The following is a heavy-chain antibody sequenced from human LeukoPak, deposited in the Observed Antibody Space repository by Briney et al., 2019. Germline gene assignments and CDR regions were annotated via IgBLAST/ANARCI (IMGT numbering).Heavy chain of an antibody. CDR2: ITGDGSNT. J-gene: IGHJ5*02. D-gene: IGHD3-10*01. V-gene: IGHV3-74*01. Sequence: PGGSLRLSCAASGFTFSSYLMHWVRQAPGKGLVWVSRITGDGSNTLYADSVQGRFTISRDNAKNTVYLQMNSLRAEDTAVYCCATDRGGWTTWGQGTLVTVSS. CDR3: ATDRGGWTT. CDR1: GFTFSSYL.